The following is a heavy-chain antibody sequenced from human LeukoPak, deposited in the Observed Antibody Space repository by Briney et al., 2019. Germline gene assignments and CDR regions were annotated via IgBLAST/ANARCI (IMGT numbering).Heavy chain of an antibody. V-gene: IGHV3-30*18. CDR1: GFTFSSYG. D-gene: IGHD1-7*01. Sequence: GGSLRLSCAASGFTFSSYGMHGVRQAPGKGLEWVAVISYDGSNKYYADSVKGRFTISRDNSKNTLYLQMNSLRAEDTAVYYCAKDHTGTFDYWGQGTLVTVSS. J-gene: IGHJ4*02. CDR2: ISYDGSNK. CDR3: AKDHTGTFDY.